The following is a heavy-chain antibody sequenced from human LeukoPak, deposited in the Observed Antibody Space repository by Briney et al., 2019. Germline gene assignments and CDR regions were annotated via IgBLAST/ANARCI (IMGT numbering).Heavy chain of an antibody. Sequence: SVKVSCKASGGTFSSYAISWVRQAPGQGLEWMGGIIPIFGTANYAQKFQGRVAITADESTSTAYMELSSLRSEDTAVYYCARDTDGELRFDPWGQGTLVTVSS. D-gene: IGHD1-7*01. V-gene: IGHV1-69*13. CDR1: GGTFSSYA. CDR3: ARDTDGELRFDP. J-gene: IGHJ5*02. CDR2: IIPIFGTA.